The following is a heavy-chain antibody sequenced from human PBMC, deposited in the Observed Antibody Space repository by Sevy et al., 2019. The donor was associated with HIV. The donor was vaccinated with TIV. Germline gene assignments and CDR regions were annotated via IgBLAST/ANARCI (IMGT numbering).Heavy chain of an antibody. CDR3: ATSYNLNHPVYFDY. D-gene: IGHD1-20*01. Sequence: SQTLSLTCAVYGGSFSGYYWSWIRQPPGKGLEWIGDIKHSGSTNFHPSLKRRFTISVDTSKNQFSRKLSSVTAADTAVYYCATSYNLNHPVYFDYWGQGTLVTVSS. CDR2: IKHSGST. V-gene: IGHV4-34*01. J-gene: IGHJ4*02. CDR1: GGSFSGYY.